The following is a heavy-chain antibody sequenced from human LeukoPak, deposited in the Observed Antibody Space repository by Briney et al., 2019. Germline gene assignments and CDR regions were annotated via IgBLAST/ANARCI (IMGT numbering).Heavy chain of an antibody. V-gene: IGHV3-23*01. CDR1: GFTFSSYG. CDR2: ISAGGGST. Sequence: QSGGSLRLSCAASGFTFSSYGMHWVRQAPGKGLEWVSGISAGGGSTNHADSVKGRFAISRDNSKNTLYLQMNSLRAEDTAVYYCAKDQSYSSTWYRGMDVWGQGTTVTVSS. CDR3: AKDQSYSSTWYRGMDV. J-gene: IGHJ6*02. D-gene: IGHD6-13*01.